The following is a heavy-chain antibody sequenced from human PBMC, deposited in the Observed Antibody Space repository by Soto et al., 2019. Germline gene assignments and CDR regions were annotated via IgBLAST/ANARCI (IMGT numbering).Heavy chain of an antibody. CDR3: ARDDVRCDGGRCYGVPLDV. Sequence: GGSLRLSCAASGFTVSSKYMSWVRQAPGKGLEWVSLIQSGGPTYYADSVKGRFTISRDTSENTVHLQMDSLRAEDTAVYYCARDDVRCDGGRCYGVPLDVWGKATTVTVAS. CDR1: GFTVSSKY. J-gene: IGHJ6*04. CDR2: IQSGGPT. V-gene: IGHV3-66*01. D-gene: IGHD2-15*01.